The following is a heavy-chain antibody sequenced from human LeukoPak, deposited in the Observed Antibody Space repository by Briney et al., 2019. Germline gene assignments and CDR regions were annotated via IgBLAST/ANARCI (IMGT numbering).Heavy chain of an antibody. J-gene: IGHJ4*02. V-gene: IGHV4-59*01. CDR1: GGSISNYY. D-gene: IGHD2-21*02. CDR3: ARFAYCGGHCWYYFDY. CDR2: IYSSGST. Sequence: SETLSLSCTVSGGSISNYYWSWIRQPPGKGLEWIGYIYSSGSTNYNPSLKSRVTISVDTSKNQFSLKLSSVTAADTAVYYCARFAYCGGHCWYYFDYWGQGSLVTVSS.